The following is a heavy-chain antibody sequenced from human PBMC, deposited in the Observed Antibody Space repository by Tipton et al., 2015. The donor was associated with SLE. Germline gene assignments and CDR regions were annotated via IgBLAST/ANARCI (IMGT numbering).Heavy chain of an antibody. D-gene: IGHD5-24*01. CDR3: ARDGGGGYSRGYYYMDV. CDR2: IYYSGST. CDR1: GGSISSYY. J-gene: IGHJ6*03. Sequence: TLSLTCTVSGGSISSYYWSWIRQPPGKGLEWIGYIYYSGSTNYNPSLKSRVTISVDTSKNQFSLKLSSVTAADTAVYYCARDGGGGYSRGYYYMDVWGKGTTVTVSS. V-gene: IGHV4-59*01.